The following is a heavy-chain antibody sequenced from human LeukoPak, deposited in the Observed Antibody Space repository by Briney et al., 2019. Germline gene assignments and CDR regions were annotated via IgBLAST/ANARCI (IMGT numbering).Heavy chain of an antibody. D-gene: IGHD2-2*01. V-gene: IGHV1-24*01. CDR3: ARDGYCSSTSCSDAFDI. CDR1: GYTLTELS. J-gene: IGHJ3*02. Sequence: ASVKVSCKVSGYTLTELSMHWVRQAPGKGLEWMGGFDPEDGETIYAQKFQGRVTMTEDTSTDTAYMELSSLRSDDTAVYYCARDGYCSSTSCSDAFDIWGQGTMVTVSS. CDR2: FDPEDGET.